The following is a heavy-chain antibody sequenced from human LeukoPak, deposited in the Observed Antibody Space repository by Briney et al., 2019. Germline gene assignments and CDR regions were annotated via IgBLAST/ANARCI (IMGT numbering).Heavy chain of an antibody. CDR2: IGTAGDT. V-gene: IGHV3-13*01. D-gene: IGHD4-17*01. CDR3: VREGDYGDNWYFDL. J-gene: IGHJ2*01. CDR1: GFTFSYYD. Sequence: GESLRLSCAASGFTFSYYDMHWVRQATGKGLEWVSAIGTAGDTYYPGSVKGRFTISRENAKNSLYLQMNNLRAGDTAVYYCVREGDYGDNWYFDLWGRGTLVTVSS.